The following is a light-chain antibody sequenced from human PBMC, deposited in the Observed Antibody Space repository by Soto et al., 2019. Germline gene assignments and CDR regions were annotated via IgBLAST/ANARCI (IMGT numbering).Light chain of an antibody. V-gene: IGKV3-20*01. J-gene: IGKJ4*01. CDR2: GAS. CDR3: QQSDTSPLT. CDR1: QSVSSY. Sequence: ENVFTHPPATLALSTGERATLSCRASQSVSSYLAWYQQKPGQAPRLLIYGASNRATGIPDRFSGSGSGTDFTLTMRCLEPDDFAVYYCQQSDTSPLTFAGGTKVDI.